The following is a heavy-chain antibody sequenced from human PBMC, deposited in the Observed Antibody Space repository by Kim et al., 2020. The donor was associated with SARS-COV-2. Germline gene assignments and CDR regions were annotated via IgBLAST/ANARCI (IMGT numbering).Heavy chain of an antibody. J-gene: IGHJ4*02. CDR3: ARASVAVPFDY. Sequence: SETLSLTCAVYGGSFSGYYWSWIRQPPGKGLEWIGEINHSGSTNYNPSLKSRVTISVDTSKNQFSLKLSSVTAADTAVYYCARASVAVPFDYWGQGTLVTVSS. D-gene: IGHD6-19*01. V-gene: IGHV4-34*01. CDR2: INHSGST. CDR1: GGSFSGYY.